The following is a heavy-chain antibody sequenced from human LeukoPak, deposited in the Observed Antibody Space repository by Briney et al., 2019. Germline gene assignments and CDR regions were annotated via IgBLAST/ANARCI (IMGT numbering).Heavy chain of an antibody. J-gene: IGHJ6*02. Sequence: GESLKISCKGSGYSFTSYWIGWVRQMPGKGLEWMGIIYPGDSDTRYSPSFQGQVTISADKSIGTAYLQWSSLKASDTAMYYCARSLWQPTRRAKPYYYYYGMDVWGQGTTVTVSS. CDR3: ARSLWQPTRRAKPYYYYYGMDV. V-gene: IGHV5-51*01. CDR2: IYPGDSDT. D-gene: IGHD1-14*01. CDR1: GYSFTSYW.